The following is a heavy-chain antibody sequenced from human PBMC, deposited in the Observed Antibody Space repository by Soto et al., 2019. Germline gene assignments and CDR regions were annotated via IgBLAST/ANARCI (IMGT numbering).Heavy chain of an antibody. D-gene: IGHD1-26*01. J-gene: IGHJ4*02. CDR2: FDPEDGET. CDR3: ATDLEWELPSPKFDY. V-gene: IGHV1-24*01. CDR1: GYTLTELS. Sequence: ASVKVSCKVSGYTLTELSMHWVRQAPGKGLEWMGGFDPEDGETIYAQKFQGRVTMTEDTSTDTAYMELSSLRSEDTAVYYCATDLEWELPSPKFDYWGQGTLVTAPQ.